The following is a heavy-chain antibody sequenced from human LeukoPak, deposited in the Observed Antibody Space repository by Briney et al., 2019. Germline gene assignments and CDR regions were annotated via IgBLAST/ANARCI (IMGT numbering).Heavy chain of an antibody. CDR2: ISHSGST. J-gene: IGHJ4*02. D-gene: IGHD4/OR15-4a*01. CDR3: TRRGALPFDY. CDR1: GGSLSGYC. V-gene: IGHV4-34*01. Sequence: PSETLSLTCAVYGGSLSGYCWSWIRQPPGRGLEWIGEISHSGSTNYNPSLKSRVTISADTSKNQFSLKLRSATAADTAVYYCTRRGALPFDYWGQGSLVTVSS.